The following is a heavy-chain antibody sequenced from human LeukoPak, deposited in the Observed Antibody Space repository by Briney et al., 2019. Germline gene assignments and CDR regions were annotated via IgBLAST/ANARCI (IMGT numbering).Heavy chain of an antibody. D-gene: IGHD1-26*01. Sequence: PSETLSLTCTVSGGSINTYYWTWIRQPPGKGLEWIGYIYNSGSTNNNPSLKSRVTISTDTSKKQFSLRVSSVTAADTAVYYCARRLRIEGGTRRGDALDMWGQGTMVTVSS. CDR1: GGSINTYY. J-gene: IGHJ3*02. CDR2: IYNSGST. V-gene: IGHV4-59*08. CDR3: ARRLRIEGGTRRGDALDM.